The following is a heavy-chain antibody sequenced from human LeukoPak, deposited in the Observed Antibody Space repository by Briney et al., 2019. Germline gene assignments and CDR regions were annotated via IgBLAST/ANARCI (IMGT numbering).Heavy chain of an antibody. CDR1: GYSFISYG. CDR3: ARDARSWHFYYSGIDV. CDR2: ISAYNGNT. Sequence: ASVKVSCKASGYSFISYGISWVRQAPGQGLEWMGWISAYNGNTHYAQNLQGRVTMTTDTSTSIAYMELRSLRSDDMALYYCARDARSWHFYYSGIDVWGQGTTVTVSS. V-gene: IGHV1-18*03. D-gene: IGHD6-13*01. J-gene: IGHJ6*01.